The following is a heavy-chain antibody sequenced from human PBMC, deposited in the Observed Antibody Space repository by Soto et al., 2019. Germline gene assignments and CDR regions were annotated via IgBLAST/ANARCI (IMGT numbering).Heavy chain of an antibody. CDR1: CGSLNSGGFY. CDR3: PRDSGGWFDP. D-gene: IGHD3-16*01. Sequence: ASGNPSPTFPVSCGSLNSGGFYWGWIRQPSGKGLEWIGYIYYSGSTYYNPSLKSRVTISVDTSKNQFSLKLSSVTAADTAVYYCPRDSGGWFDPWGQGTLVTVSS. J-gene: IGHJ5*02. CDR2: IYYSGST. V-gene: IGHV4-30-4*01.